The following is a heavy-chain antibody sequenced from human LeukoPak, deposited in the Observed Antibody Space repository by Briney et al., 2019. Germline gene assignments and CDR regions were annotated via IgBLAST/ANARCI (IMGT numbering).Heavy chain of an antibody. CDR2: FDPEDGET. Sequence: GASVNVSCAVSGYTLSELTMHSVRQAPGKGLEWMGGFDPEDGETIYAQKVQGRVTMTDDTSTDTAYMELRSLRSEDTAVFYCTTGSSFDSWGQGTLVTVSS. J-gene: IGHJ4*02. CDR3: TTGSSFDS. V-gene: IGHV1-24*01. CDR1: GYTLSELT.